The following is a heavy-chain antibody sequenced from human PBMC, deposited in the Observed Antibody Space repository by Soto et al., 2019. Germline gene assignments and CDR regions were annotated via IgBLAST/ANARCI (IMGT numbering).Heavy chain of an antibody. V-gene: IGHV2-5*02. J-gene: IGHJ3*02. CDR3: AHLTGITIFGVVIHDAFDI. Sequence: SGPTLVNPTQTLTLTCTFSGFSLSTSGVGVGWIRQPPGKALEWLALIYWDDDKRYNPSLKSRLTITKDTSKNQVVLTMTNMDPVDTATYYCAHLTGITIFGVVIHDAFDIWGQGTMVTVSS. CDR2: IYWDDDK. CDR1: GFSLSTSGVG. D-gene: IGHD3-3*01.